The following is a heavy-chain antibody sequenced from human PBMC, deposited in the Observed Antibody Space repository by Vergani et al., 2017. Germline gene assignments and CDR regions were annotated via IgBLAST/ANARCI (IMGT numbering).Heavy chain of an antibody. Sequence: QVQLQESGPGVVKPSQTLSLTFAVSGGSISSGDHCWTWIRQRPGKGLEWIGYIFYSGTTYDNPSLRSRLTISVDTSQNQFSLKLRSVTAADTAVYYCARGDTQVPATSHFYYMDVWGKGTTVVVSS. V-gene: IGHV4-31*11. CDR1: GGSISSGDHC. CDR2: IFYSGTT. CDR3: ARGDTQVPATSHFYYMDV. D-gene: IGHD6-25*01. J-gene: IGHJ6*03.